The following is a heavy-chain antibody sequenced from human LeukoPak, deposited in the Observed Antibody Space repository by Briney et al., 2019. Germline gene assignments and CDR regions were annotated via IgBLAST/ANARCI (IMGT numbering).Heavy chain of an antibody. D-gene: IGHD3-22*01. CDR2: INHSGST. CDR1: GGSISVTNYY. CDR3: ARGRRMRITMIVVVITEKYFDY. V-gene: IGHV4-34*01. J-gene: IGHJ4*02. Sequence: NPSETLSLTCTVSGGSISVTNYYWSWIRQPPGKGLEWIGEINHSGSTNYNPSLKSRVTISVDTSKNQFSLKLSSVTAADTAVYYCARGRRMRITMIVVVITEKYFDYWGQGTLVTVSS.